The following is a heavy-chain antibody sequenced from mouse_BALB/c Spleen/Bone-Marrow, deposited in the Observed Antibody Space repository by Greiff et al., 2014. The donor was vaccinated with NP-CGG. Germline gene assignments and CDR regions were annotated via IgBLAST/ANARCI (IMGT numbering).Heavy chain of an antibody. D-gene: IGHD4-1*01. CDR2: INPGSDST. CDR3: ARWLTGTSAMAY. Sequence: QVQLQQSGAELVRPGTSVKVSCKASGYAFTNYLIEWVKQRPGQGLEWIGVINPGSDSTNYNEKFKGKATMTADKSSSTAYMQLSNLASDDSAVYVFARWLTGTSAMAYWGQGTSVTVSA. J-gene: IGHJ4*01. CDR1: GYAFTNYL. V-gene: IGHV1-54*01.